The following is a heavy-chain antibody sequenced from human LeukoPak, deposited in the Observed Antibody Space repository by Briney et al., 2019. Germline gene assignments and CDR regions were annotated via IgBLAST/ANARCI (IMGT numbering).Heavy chain of an antibody. CDR2: MNQDGSEK. J-gene: IGHJ4*02. V-gene: IGHV3-7*01. CDR1: GFTFTGHW. CDR3: ARDLRGVFDF. D-gene: IGHD3-10*01. Sequence: GGSLRLSCAASGFTFTGHWMAWVRQAPGKGLEWVANMNQDGSEKYYVDSAKGRFTISRDNAKTSVYLQMNSLRVEDTAVYYCARDLRGVFDFWGQGTLVTVAS.